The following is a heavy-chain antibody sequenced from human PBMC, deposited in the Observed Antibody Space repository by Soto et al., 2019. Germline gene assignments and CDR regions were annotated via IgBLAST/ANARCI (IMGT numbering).Heavy chain of an antibody. V-gene: IGHV1-69*12. D-gene: IGHD5-12*01. J-gene: IGHJ4*02. CDR3: ARSPRLLGIVAFFDY. Sequence: QVQLVQSGAEVKKPGSSVKVSCKASGGTFSSYAISWVRQAPGQGLEWMGGIIPIFGTANNAQKFQGRVTITADEATSKAYMEMSSLRSEDTAVYYCARSPRLLGIVAFFDYWGQGTLVTVSS. CDR2: IIPIFGTA. CDR1: GGTFSSYA.